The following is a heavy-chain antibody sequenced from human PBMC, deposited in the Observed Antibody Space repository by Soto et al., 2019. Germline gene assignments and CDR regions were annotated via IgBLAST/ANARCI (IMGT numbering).Heavy chain of an antibody. D-gene: IGHD3-22*01. CDR3: ARFSSDSSGYYYVGWFEA. Sequence: SLTCAVSGGSISSGGYSWSWIRQPPGKGLEWIEYIYRSGSTYYNPSLKSRVTISVDRSKNQFSLKLSSVTAADTAVYYCARFSSDSSGYYYVGWFEAWGQGTLVTVSS. J-gene: IGHJ5*02. CDR2: IYRSGST. CDR1: GGSISSGGYS. V-gene: IGHV4-30-2*01.